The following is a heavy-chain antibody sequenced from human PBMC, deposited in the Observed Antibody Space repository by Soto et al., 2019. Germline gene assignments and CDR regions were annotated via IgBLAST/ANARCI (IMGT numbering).Heavy chain of an antibody. CDR3: ARGGSSGYSTIDY. Sequence: SLRLSCAASGFTFSDYYMSWIRQASGKGLEWDSYISSSSSYTNYADSVKGRFTISRDNAKNSLYLQMNSLRAEDTAVYYCARGGSSGYSTIDYWGQGTLVTVSP. CDR2: ISSSSSYT. CDR1: GFTFSDYY. V-gene: IGHV3-11*05. J-gene: IGHJ4*02. D-gene: IGHD3-22*01.